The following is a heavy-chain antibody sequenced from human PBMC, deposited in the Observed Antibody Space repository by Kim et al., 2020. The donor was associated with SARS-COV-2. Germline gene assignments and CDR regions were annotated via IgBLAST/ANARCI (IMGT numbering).Heavy chain of an antibody. CDR2: ISSNGGST. Sequence: GGSLRLSCAASGFTFSSYAMHWVRQAPGKGLEYVSAISSNGGSTYYANSVKGRFTISRDNSKNTLYLQMGSLRAEDMAVYYCARGRGGSSYDSWFDPWG. CDR3: ARGRGGSSYDSWFDP. D-gene: IGHD1-26*01. CDR1: GFTFSSYA. J-gene: IGHJ5*02. V-gene: IGHV3-64*01.